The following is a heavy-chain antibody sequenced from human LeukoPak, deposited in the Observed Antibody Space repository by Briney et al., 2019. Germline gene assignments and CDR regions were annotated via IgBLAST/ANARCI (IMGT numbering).Heavy chain of an antibody. CDR2: INWNGGST. Sequence: GGSLRLSCAASGFTFDDYGMSWVRQAPGKGLEWVSGINWNGGSTGYADSVKDRFTISRDNAKNSLYLQMNSPRAEDTALYYCARSIRLSGAAAGTDYWGQGTLVTVSS. J-gene: IGHJ4*02. V-gene: IGHV3-20*04. CDR3: ARSIRLSGAAAGTDY. D-gene: IGHD6-13*01. CDR1: GFTFDDYG.